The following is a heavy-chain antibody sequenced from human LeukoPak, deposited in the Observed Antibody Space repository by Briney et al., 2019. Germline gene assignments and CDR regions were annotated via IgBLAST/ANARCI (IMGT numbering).Heavy chain of an antibody. CDR1: GGSISSYY. Sequence: SETLSLTCTVSGGSISSYYWSWIRQPPGKGLEWIGYIYYSGSTNYNPSLKSRVTISVDTSKNQFSLKLSSVTAADTAVYYCARTGRGSSSWIYYYYDMDVWGKGTTVTVSS. CDR3: ARTGRGSSSWIYYYYDMDV. CDR2: IYYSGST. V-gene: IGHV4-59*01. J-gene: IGHJ6*03. D-gene: IGHD6-13*01.